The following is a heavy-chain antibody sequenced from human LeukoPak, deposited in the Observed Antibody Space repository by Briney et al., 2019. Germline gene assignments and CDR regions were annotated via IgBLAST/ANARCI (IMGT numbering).Heavy chain of an antibody. Sequence: GGPQRLSCAASGFTFSSYGMHWLRQAPDKGLEWVAVISYDGSNKYYADSVMRRFTISRDNSKNTLYLQMNSLRAEDTAVYYCAKELKYQLPSLHYWLQRTLVTVSS. J-gene: IGHJ4*02. CDR1: GFTFSSYG. CDR2: ISYDGSNK. V-gene: IGHV3-30*18. D-gene: IGHD2-2*01. CDR3: AKELKYQLPSLHY.